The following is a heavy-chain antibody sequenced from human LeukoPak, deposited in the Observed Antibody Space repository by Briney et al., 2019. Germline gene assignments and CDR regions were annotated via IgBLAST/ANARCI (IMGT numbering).Heavy chain of an antibody. CDR1: GFTFSSYA. CDR3: AKDIDDYVGAGAY. Sequence: GGSLRLSCAASGFTFSSYAMSWVRQAPGKGLEWVSTISGSGGSTFYADSVKGRFSISRDNSKNTLYLQMNSLRAEDTAVYYCAKDIDDYVGAGAYWGQGTLVTVSS. D-gene: IGHD4-17*01. V-gene: IGHV3-23*01. CDR2: ISGSGGST. J-gene: IGHJ4*02.